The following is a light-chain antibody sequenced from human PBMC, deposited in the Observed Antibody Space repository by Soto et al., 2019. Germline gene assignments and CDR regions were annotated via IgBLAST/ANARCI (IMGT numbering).Light chain of an antibody. Sequence: QSVLTQPPSVSAAPGQKVTISCSGTSSNIGSNYVSWYQHLPGAAPKVLIHDNNKRSSGIPDRFSGSKSGTSATLGITGLQTGDEADYYCGTWDSSLSAVVFGGGTKVTVL. CDR2: DNN. CDR3: GTWDSSLSAVV. CDR1: SSNIGSNY. V-gene: IGLV1-51*01. J-gene: IGLJ2*01.